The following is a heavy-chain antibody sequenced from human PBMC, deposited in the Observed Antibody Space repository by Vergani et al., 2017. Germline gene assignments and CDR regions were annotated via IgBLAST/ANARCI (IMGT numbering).Heavy chain of an antibody. V-gene: IGHV3-7*03. J-gene: IGHJ6*02. CDR1: VFTFSRFG. CDR3: ARVGGSSGYYWSMDV. D-gene: IGHD3-22*01. CDR2: KKQDESEK. Sequence: EVQLVESGGGLVQPGGSREPSCTPWVFTFSRFGKSWVPRAPGKGLGWVANKKQDESEKYYVDSVKGRFTISRDNAKNSLYLQMNSLRAEDTAVYYCARVGGSSGYYWSMDVWGQGTTVTVSS.